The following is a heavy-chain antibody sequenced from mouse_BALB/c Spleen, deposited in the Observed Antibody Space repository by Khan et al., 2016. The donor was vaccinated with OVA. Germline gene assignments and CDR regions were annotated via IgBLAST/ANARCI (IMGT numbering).Heavy chain of an antibody. V-gene: IGHV1-4*01. J-gene: IGHJ3*01. CDR1: GYTFTSYT. CDR3: VRDGAYPRYDGWFAY. CDR2: INPSNGYT. D-gene: IGHD2-14*01. Sequence: QVQLQQSGAELARPGASVKMSCKASGYTFTSYTIYWIKERPGQGLEWIGYINPSNGYTNYNQKFKDKATLTTAKSSTTAYLQLSSLTSDDSAVYNCVRDGAYPRYDGWFAYWGQGTLVTVSA.